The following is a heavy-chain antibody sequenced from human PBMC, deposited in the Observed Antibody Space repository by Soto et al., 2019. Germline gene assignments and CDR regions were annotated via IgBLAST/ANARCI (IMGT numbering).Heavy chain of an antibody. D-gene: IGHD1-26*01. J-gene: IGHJ5*02. CDR1: GFTFSSSG. V-gene: IGHV3-30*18. CDR2: ISYDGSSK. Sequence: SLRLSCAASGFTFSSSGMYWVRQAPVKRLEWVAVISYDGSSKSYADSVKGRVTLSGDKSDNTLYLPMHSQRAEDTAVYSCPKGSLVGAPQDWFDPWGQGTLLLASS. CDR3: PKGSLVGAPQDWFDP.